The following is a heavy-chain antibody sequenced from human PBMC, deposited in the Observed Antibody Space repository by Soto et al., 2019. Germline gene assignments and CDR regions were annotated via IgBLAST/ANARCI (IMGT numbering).Heavy chain of an antibody. Sequence: QVQLQQWGAGLLQPSETLSLTCAVYGGSFSGYFWSWIRQPPGKGLEWIGENNYSGTSNYNPSLKSRVSMAVDTSKYQFSLKVTSVTAADTAVYYCARGPRNNYGDHIGLDQWGQGTLVTVSS. V-gene: IGHV4-34*01. CDR2: NNYSGTS. J-gene: IGHJ4*01. D-gene: IGHD4-17*01. CDR3: ARGPRNNYGDHIGLDQ. CDR1: GGSFSGYF.